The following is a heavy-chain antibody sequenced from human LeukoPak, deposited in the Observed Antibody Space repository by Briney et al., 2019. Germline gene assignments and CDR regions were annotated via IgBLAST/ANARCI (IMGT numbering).Heavy chain of an antibody. V-gene: IGHV3-7*01. CDR1: GLTFSRHW. J-gene: IGHJ4*02. CDR3: ARGPDFGDRLDYFDY. CDR2: IKQDASQ. D-gene: IGHD4-17*01. Sequence: GGSLRLSCAAPGLTFSRHWMGWVRQAPGKGLEGVANIKQDASQYYVDSVRGRFIISRDNAKNSLSLQMNSLRLEDTAVYYCARGPDFGDRLDYFDYWGQGTLVTVSS.